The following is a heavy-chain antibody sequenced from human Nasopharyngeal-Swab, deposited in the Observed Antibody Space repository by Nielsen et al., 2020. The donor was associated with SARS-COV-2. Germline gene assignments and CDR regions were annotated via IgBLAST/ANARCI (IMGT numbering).Heavy chain of an antibody. CDR2: INTGNGYT. CDR1: GYTFTNSP. Sequence: ASVQVSCKTCGYTFTNSPIHWVRQAPGQRLEWVGWINTGNGYTQYSQKFPGRVTITRDTSASTAYMELSSLTSEDTAVYYCAREGLYSSSSDVDYWGQGTLVTVSS. CDR3: AREGLYSSSSDVDY. J-gene: IGHJ4*02. D-gene: IGHD6-6*01. V-gene: IGHV1-3*04.